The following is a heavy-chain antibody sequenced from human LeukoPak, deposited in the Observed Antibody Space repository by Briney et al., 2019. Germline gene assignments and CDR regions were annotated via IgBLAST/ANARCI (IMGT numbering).Heavy chain of an antibody. J-gene: IGHJ4*02. V-gene: IGHV4-39*07. CDR1: GGSISSSSYY. CDR2: IYYSGST. CDR3: ARSSGNYLYYFDY. Sequence: PSETLSLTCIVSGGSISSSSYYWGWIRQPPGKGLEWIGSIYYSGSTYYNPSLKSRVTISVDTSKNQFSLKLSSVTAADTAVYYCARSSGNYLYYFDYWGQGTLVTVSS. D-gene: IGHD1-26*01.